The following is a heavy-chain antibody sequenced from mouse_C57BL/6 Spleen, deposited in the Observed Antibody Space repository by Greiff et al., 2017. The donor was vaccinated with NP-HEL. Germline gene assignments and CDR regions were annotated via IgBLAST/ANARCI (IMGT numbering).Heavy chain of an antibody. Sequence: VQLQQSGPELVKPGASVKISCKASGYAFSSSWMNWVKQRPGKGLEWIGRIYPGDGDTNYNGKFKGKATLTADKSSSTAYMQLSSLTSEDSAVYCCARDYGSDYWGQGTTLTVSS. D-gene: IGHD1-1*01. CDR2: IYPGDGDT. CDR3: ARDYGSDY. V-gene: IGHV1-82*01. CDR1: GYAFSSSW. J-gene: IGHJ2*01.